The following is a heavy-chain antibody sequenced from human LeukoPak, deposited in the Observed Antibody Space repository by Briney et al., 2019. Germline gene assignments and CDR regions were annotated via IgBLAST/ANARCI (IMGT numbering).Heavy chain of an antibody. J-gene: IGHJ6*02. V-gene: IGHV1-69*01. D-gene: IGHD4-17*01. CDR1: GGTFSSYA. CDR3: ASGIYGDYYYGMDV. Sequence: GSSVKVSCKASGGTFSSYAISWVRQAPGQGLEWMGGIIPIFGTANYAQKFQGRVTITADESTSTAYMELSSLRSGDTAVYYCASGIYGDYYYGMDVWGQGTTVTVSS. CDR2: IIPIFGTA.